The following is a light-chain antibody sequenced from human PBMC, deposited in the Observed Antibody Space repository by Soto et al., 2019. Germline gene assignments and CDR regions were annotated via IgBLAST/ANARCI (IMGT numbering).Light chain of an antibody. J-gene: IGLJ1*01. CDR1: SSDVGGYNY. Sequence: QSALTQPASVSGSPGQSITISCTRTSSDVGGYNYVSWYQQHPGKAPKLMIYDVSNRPSGVSNRFSGSKSGNTASLTISGLQAEDEADYYCSSYTSSSTPPWVFGTGTKLTVL. V-gene: IGLV2-14*01. CDR3: SSYTSSSTPPWV. CDR2: DVS.